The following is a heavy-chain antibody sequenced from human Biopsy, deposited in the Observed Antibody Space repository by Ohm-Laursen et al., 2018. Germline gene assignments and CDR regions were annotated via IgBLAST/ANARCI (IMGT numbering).Heavy chain of an antibody. D-gene: IGHD5/OR15-5a*01. CDR2: FYGSGNT. CDR1: GASLSSHY. V-gene: IGHV4-4*09. Sequence: SDTLSLTCTVSGASLSSHYWSWIRQPPGKGLEWLGYFYGSGNTYYNPSLKSRVTISVDPSKNQFSLKLLSVTAADTALYYCARRLVYRVLDSWAKGTLVTVSS. CDR3: ARRLVYRVLDS. J-gene: IGHJ4*02.